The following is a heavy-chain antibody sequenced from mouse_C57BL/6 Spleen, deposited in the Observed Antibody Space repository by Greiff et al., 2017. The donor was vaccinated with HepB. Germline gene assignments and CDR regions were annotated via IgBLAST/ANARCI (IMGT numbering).Heavy chain of an antibody. J-gene: IGHJ4*01. D-gene: IGHD2-3*01. Sequence: EVKLVESGGDLVKPGGSLKLSCAASGFTFSSYGMSWVRQTPDKRLEWVATISSGGSYTYYPDSVKGRFTISRDNAKNTLYLQMSSLKSEDTAMYYCARHYEGDAMDYWGQGTSVTVSS. V-gene: IGHV5-6*01. CDR2: ISSGGSYT. CDR3: ARHYEGDAMDY. CDR1: GFTFSSYG.